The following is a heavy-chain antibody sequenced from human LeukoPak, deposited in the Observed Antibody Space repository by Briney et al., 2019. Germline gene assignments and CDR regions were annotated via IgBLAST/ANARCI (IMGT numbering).Heavy chain of an antibody. J-gene: IGHJ4*02. D-gene: IGHD5-18*01. CDR2: IYPGDSDT. V-gene: IGHV5-51*01. Sequence: GESLKISCKGSGYSFTSYWIGWVRQLPGKGLEWMGIIYPGDSDTRDSPSFQGQVTISADKSISTAYLQWSSLKASDTAMYYCARGPDTAMVSLDYWGQGTLVTVSS. CDR3: ARGPDTAMVSLDY. CDR1: GYSFTSYW.